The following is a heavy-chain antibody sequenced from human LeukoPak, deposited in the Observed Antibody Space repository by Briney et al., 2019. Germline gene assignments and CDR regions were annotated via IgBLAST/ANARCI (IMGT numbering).Heavy chain of an antibody. D-gene: IGHD3-10*01. V-gene: IGHV3-21*01. CDR3: AKEMRGSALVGN. CDR2: ISSSSSYI. CDR1: GFTLSSYS. J-gene: IGHJ4*02. Sequence: GGSLRLSCAASGFTLSSYSMNWVRQAPGKGLEWVSSISSSSSYIYYADSVKGRFTISRDNSKNTLYLQMNSLRAEDTAVYYCAKEMRGSALVGNWGQGTLVTVSS.